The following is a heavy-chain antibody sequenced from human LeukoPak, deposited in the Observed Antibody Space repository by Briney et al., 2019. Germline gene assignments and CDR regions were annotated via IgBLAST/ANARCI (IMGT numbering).Heavy chain of an antibody. Sequence: GASVKVSCKASGGTFSSYAISWVRQAPGQGLEGMGRIIPIFGIANYAQKFQGRVTITADKSTSTAYMELSSLRSEDTAVYYCAREGLGLSGSYHLDYWGQGTLVTVSS. CDR1: GGTFSSYA. CDR2: IIPIFGIA. D-gene: IGHD1-26*01. CDR3: AREGLGLSGSYHLDY. V-gene: IGHV1-69*04. J-gene: IGHJ4*02.